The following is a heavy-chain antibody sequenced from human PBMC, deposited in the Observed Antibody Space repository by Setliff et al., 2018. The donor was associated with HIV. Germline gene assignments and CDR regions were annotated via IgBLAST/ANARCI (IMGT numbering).Heavy chain of an antibody. CDR3: ARGPQWLVQKGRVYYFDY. V-gene: IGHV4-30-4*08. CDR1: GGSISSGDYY. D-gene: IGHD6-19*01. J-gene: IGHJ4*02. Sequence: SETLSLTCTVSGGSISSGDYYWSWIRQPPGKGLEWIGYIYYSGSTHYNPSLKSRVTISVDTSKNQFSLKLSSVTAADTAVYYCARGPQWLVQKGRVYYFDYWGQGTLVTVSS. CDR2: IYYSGST.